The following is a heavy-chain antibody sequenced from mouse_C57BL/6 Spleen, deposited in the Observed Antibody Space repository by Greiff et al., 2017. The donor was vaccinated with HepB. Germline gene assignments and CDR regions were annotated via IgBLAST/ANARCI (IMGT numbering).Heavy chain of an antibody. J-gene: IGHJ2*01. V-gene: IGHV1-9*01. Sequence: VQLQQSGAELMKPGASVKLSCKATGYTFTGYWIEWVKQRPGHGLEWIGEILPGSGSTNYNEKFKGKATFTADPSSNTAYMQLSSLTTEDSAIDDGVRSRNWEDYWVQGTTLTVSS. CDR1: GYTFTGYW. CDR2: ILPGSGST. D-gene: IGHD4-1*01. CDR3: VRSRNWEDY.